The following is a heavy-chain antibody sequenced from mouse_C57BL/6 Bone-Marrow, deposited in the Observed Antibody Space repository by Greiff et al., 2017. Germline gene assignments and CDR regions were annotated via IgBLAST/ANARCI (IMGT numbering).Heavy chain of an antibody. D-gene: IGHD1-1*01. CDR3: ARSGGYGTYFDV. J-gene: IGHJ1*03. CDR2: IYPGDGDT. V-gene: IGHV1-82*01. CDR1: GYAFSSSW. Sequence: VQLQQSGPELVKPGASVKISCKASGYAFSSSWMNWVKQRPGKGLEWIGRIYPGDGDTNYNGKFKGKATLTADKSSSTAYMQLSSLTSEDSAVYFCARSGGYGTYFDVWGTGTTVTVSS.